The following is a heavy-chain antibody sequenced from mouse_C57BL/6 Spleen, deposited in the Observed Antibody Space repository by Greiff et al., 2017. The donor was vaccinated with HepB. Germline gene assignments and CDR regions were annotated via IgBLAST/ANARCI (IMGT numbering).Heavy chain of an antibody. CDR3: ARRYYGYAMDY. Sequence: DVKLQESGPELVKPGASVKIPCKASGYTFTDYNMDWVKQSHGKSLEWIGDINPNNGGTIYNQKFKGKATLTVDKSSSTAYMELRSLTSEDTAVYYCARRYYGYAMDYWGQGTSVTVSS. CDR1: GYTFTDYN. V-gene: IGHV1-18*01. D-gene: IGHD1-1*01. J-gene: IGHJ4*01. CDR2: INPNNGGT.